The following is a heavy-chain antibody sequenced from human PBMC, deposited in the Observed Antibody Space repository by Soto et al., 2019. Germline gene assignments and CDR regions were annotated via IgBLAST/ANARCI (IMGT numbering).Heavy chain of an antibody. Sequence: QLQLQQSGPGLVKPSETLSLTCSVSGGSIDTSSYYWGWIRQPPGKGLKWIGSIYYNGSTSYNPSLRSRVTISVDTSKNQFSLKVRSVTAADTAVYYCARYRRRCFDPWGQGTLVTVSS. V-gene: IGHV4-39*01. CDR2: IYYNGST. CDR1: GGSIDTSSYY. J-gene: IGHJ5*02. CDR3: ARYRRRCFDP.